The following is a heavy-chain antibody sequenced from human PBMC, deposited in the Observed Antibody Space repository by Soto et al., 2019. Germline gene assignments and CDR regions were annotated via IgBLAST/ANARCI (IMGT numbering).Heavy chain of an antibody. CDR3: VSDRGYGHAAAPYS. CDR1: GFAFSSYG. D-gene: IGHD5-18*01. V-gene: IGHV3-30*03. Sequence: QAQLVESGGGVVQPGRSLRLSCAASGFAFSSYGMHWVRQAPGTGLEWVAVISYDGSLHHSADSVKGRFTISRDNSKNMVLLQTCSPRAEDTAVYYCVSDRGYGHAAAPYSWGQGTLVSVSS. J-gene: IGHJ4*02. CDR2: ISYDGSLH.